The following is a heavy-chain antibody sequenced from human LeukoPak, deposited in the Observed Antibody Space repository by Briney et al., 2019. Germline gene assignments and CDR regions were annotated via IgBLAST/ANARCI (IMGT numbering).Heavy chain of an antibody. CDR3: ARFPTRVVTTFRGYYGMDV. V-gene: IGHV4-34*01. D-gene: IGHD2-21*02. Sequence: SETLSLTCTVSGGSISTYYWNWIRQPPGKGLEWIGEINHSGSTNYNPSLKSRVTISVDTSRNQFSLKLSSVTAADTAVYYCARFPTRVVTTFRGYYGMDVWGQGTTVTVSS. CDR2: INHSGST. J-gene: IGHJ6*02. CDR1: GGSISTYY.